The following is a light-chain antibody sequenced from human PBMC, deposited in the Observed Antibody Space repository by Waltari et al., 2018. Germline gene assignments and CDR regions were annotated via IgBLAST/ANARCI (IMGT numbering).Light chain of an antibody. CDR2: DAS. CDR1: QDISNY. Sequence: DIQMTQSPSSLSASVGDRVTITCQASQDISNYLSWFQQKPGKAPKLLIYDASTLKTGVPSRFSGSGSGTHFTFTINRLQPEDFATYSCQHYDALPYTFGQGTKLEI. V-gene: IGKV1-33*01. J-gene: IGKJ2*01. CDR3: QHYDALPYT.